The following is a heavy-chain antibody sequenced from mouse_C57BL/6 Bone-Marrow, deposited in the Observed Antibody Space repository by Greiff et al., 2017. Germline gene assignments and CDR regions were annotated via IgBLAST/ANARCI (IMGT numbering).Heavy chain of an antibody. D-gene: IGHD1-1*01. CDR1: GYTFTSYG. CDR2: IYPRSGNT. CDR3: ARDPGEAMDYAMGY. Sequence: QVQLQQSGAELARPGASVKLSCKASGYTFTSYGIRWVKQRTGQGLEWIGEIYPRSGNTYYNEKFKGKATLTADKSSSTAYMGLRSLTSEGAAVDFCARDPGEAMDYAMGYWGQGTSVTVSS. J-gene: IGHJ4*01. V-gene: IGHV1-81*01.